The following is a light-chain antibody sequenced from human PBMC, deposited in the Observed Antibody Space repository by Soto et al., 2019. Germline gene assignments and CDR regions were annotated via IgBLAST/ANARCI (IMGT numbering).Light chain of an antibody. J-gene: IGKJ2*02. CDR1: QSVSSSY. V-gene: IGKV3-20*01. CDR2: AAS. CDR3: QQFGSSVCT. Sequence: ALTQSPGTLSLSPGERGTLSCRVSQSVSSSYLAWYQQRPGQAPRLLIYAASRRATGIPDSFSGSGSGTDCTLTISRLEPEDFAVYYCQQFGSSVCTFGTGTKVEIK.